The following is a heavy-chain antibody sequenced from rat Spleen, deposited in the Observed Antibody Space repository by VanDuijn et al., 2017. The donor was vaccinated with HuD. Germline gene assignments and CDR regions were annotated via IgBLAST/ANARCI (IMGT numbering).Heavy chain of an antibody. CDR2: IWSGGST. J-gene: IGHJ4*01. CDR3: ARTTTVAGVMDA. V-gene: IGHV2S8*01. CDR1: GFSLTSNG. D-gene: IGHD1-3*01. Sequence: QVQLKESGPGLVQPSRTLSLTCTVSGFSLTSNGVGWVRQSPEQGLEWLAIIWSGGSTYYNSVLKSRLSISRDPSKSQVFLKMNSLQTEDTAMYFCARTTTVAGVMDAWGQGASVTVSS.